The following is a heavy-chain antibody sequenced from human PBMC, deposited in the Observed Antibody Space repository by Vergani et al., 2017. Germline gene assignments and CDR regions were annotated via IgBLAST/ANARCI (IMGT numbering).Heavy chain of an antibody. CDR2: INPNSGGT. Sequence: QGQLAQSGAEVKKPGSSVKVSCQASGYVFTGNYIHWVRQASGQALEWMGWINPNSGGTKYAQSFQDKITVTSDTSSRTVFMELRRLTSDDTAIYFCARLPIVGRTAWGQGTLVTVSS. D-gene: IGHD1-26*01. J-gene: IGHJ5*02. V-gene: IGHV1-2*02. CDR3: ARLPIVGRTA. CDR1: GYVFTGNY.